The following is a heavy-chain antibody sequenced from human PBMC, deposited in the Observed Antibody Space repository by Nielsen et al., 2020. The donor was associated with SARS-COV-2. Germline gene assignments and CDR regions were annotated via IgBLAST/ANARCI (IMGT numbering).Heavy chain of an antibody. V-gene: IGHV4-4*07. D-gene: IGHD1-26*01. CDR2: IYTSGST. Sequence: SETLSLTCTVSGGSISSYYWSWIRQPAGKGLEWIGRIYTSGSTDYNPSLKSRVTISVDTSKNQFSLKLSSVTAADTAVYYCARARYSGSYYRVLDYWGQGTLVTVSS. CDR1: GGSISSYY. J-gene: IGHJ4*02. CDR3: ARARYSGSYYRVLDY.